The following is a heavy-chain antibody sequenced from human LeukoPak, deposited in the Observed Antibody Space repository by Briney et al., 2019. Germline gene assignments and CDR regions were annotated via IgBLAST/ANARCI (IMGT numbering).Heavy chain of an antibody. CDR1: GLTFSSYG. Sequence: GGSLRLSCAASGLTFSSYGMHWVRQAPGKGLEWVAVISYDGSNKYYADSVKGRFTISRDNSKNTLYLQMNSLRAEDTAVYYCAKVGAYSSGWYAFEMAYWGQGTLVTVSS. J-gene: IGHJ4*02. CDR2: ISYDGSNK. CDR3: AKVGAYSSGWYAFEMAY. V-gene: IGHV3-30*18. D-gene: IGHD6-19*01.